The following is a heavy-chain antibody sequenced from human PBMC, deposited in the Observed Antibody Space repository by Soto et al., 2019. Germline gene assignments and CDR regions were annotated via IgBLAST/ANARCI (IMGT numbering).Heavy chain of an antibody. D-gene: IGHD6-25*01. CDR3: ARFSANAFDV. Sequence: QLQLQESGPGLVKPSETLSLACTVSSGSITSDSYNWDWIRQPPGKGLQWIGTIYYTGSTDYKPSLKSRVMISADTSKNQFSLKLTSVTDEDTAVYYCARFSANAFDVWGHGTAVIVSP. CDR2: IYYTGST. J-gene: IGHJ3*01. V-gene: IGHV4-39*01. CDR1: SGSITSDSYN.